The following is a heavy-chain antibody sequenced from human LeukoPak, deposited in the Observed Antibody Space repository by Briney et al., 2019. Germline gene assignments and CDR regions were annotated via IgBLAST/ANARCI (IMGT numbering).Heavy chain of an antibody. CDR2: IYYSGST. Sequence: SETLSLTCTVSGGSISSGEYYWSWVRQPPGKGLEWIGYIYYSGSTYYNPSLKSRVTISVDTSKNQFSLKLSSVTAADTAVYYCARRMIVATILDYWGQGTLVTVSS. D-gene: IGHD5-12*01. CDR1: GGSISSGEYY. V-gene: IGHV4-30-4*01. CDR3: ARRMIVATILDY. J-gene: IGHJ4*02.